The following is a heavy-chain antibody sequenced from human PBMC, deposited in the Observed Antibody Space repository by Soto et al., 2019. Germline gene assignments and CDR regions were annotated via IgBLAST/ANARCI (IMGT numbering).Heavy chain of an antibody. CDR1: GGSISSTDYY. D-gene: IGHD3-9*01. Sequence: QLQLQESGPGLVKPSETLSLTCTVSGGSISSTDYYWGWIRQPPGKGLEWIGSIYYSGSAYYNPSLRGRVAISVDTSKNQFSLRLRSVTAADTAVYYCARQLYVDYLLNWFDPWGQGTLVTVSS. V-gene: IGHV4-39*01. CDR2: IYYSGSA. J-gene: IGHJ5*02. CDR3: ARQLYVDYLLNWFDP.